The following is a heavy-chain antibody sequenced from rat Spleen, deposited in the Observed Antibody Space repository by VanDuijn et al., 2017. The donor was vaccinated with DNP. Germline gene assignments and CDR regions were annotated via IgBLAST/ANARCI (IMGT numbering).Heavy chain of an antibody. V-gene: IGHV3-1*01. CDR3: ARWTRYFDY. CDR2: ITYSGTT. CDR1: GYSITGNY. J-gene: IGHJ2*01. D-gene: IGHD1-4*01. Sequence: EVQLQESGPGLVKPSQSLSLTCSVTGYSITGNYWGWIRKFPGNKMEYIGHITYSGTTSYNPSLRSRISITRDTSKNQFFLQFNSVTTEDTATYYCARWTRYFDYWGQGVMVTVSS.